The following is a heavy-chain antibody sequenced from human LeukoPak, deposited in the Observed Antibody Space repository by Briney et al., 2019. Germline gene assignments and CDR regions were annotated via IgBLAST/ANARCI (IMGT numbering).Heavy chain of an antibody. J-gene: IGHJ4*02. CDR3: ARDTAVAGTFDY. Sequence: GASVKVSCKASGGTFSSYAISWVRQAPGQGLEWMGGIIPIFGTASYAQKFQGRVTITADESTSTAYMELSSLRSEDTAVYYCARDTAVAGTFDYWGQGTLVTVSS. D-gene: IGHD6-19*01. CDR1: GGTFSSYA. CDR2: IIPIFGTA. V-gene: IGHV1-69*13.